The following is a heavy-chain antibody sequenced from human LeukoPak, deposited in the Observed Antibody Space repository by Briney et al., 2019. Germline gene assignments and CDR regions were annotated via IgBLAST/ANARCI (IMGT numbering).Heavy chain of an antibody. V-gene: IGHV3-48*01. CDR3: ANAEIERMVRGVINLRRFDY. D-gene: IGHD3-10*01. CDR2: INGDSGSI. J-gene: IGHJ4*02. CDR1: GFIFSSYS. Sequence: GGSLRLSCAASGFIFSSYSMNWVRQAPGKGLEWVSYINGDSGSIHYADSVKGRFTISRDNAKDSLYLQMNSLRAEDTAVYYCANAEIERMVRGVINLRRFDYWGQGTLVTVSS.